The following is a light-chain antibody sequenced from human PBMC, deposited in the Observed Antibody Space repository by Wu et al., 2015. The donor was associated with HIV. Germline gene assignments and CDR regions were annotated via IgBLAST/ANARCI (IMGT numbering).Light chain of an antibody. Sequence: ENVLIQSPDTLPASPGEKVTLFCRATEHVGDNYLAWYQQKPGQSPKLVLHETYKRAAGISARFSGAGSGTDFSLTINAVEPEDFAIYFCQQYSSTPITFGPGTRL. J-gene: IGKJ5*01. CDR1: EHVGDNY. CDR2: ETY. CDR3: QQYSSTPIT. V-gene: IGKV3-20*02.